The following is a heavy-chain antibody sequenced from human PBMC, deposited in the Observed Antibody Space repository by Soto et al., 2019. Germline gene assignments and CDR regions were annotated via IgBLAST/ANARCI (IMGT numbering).Heavy chain of an antibody. J-gene: IGHJ4*02. V-gene: IGHV4-39*01. CDR3: ARQRTTVVTQAYFDH. Sequence: TFSSYAMSWVRQAPGKGLEWIGSIYYSGRTYHNSSFKSRVTISIDTSKNQFSLRFSSVTATDTAVYYCARQRTTVVTQAYFDHWGQGALVTAPQ. CDR1: TFSSYA. D-gene: IGHD2-21*02. CDR2: IYYSGRT.